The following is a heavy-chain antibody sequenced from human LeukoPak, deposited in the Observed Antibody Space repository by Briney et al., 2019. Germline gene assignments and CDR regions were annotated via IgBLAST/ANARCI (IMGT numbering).Heavy chain of an antibody. Sequence: PSQTLSLTCTVSGGSISSGSYYWTWIRQPAGAGLEWIGRIYTSGSTNYNPSLKSRVTISVDTSKNQFSLKLSSVTAADTAVYYCAGRNKIYGDPVDYWGQGTLGTVSS. V-gene: IGHV4-61*02. CDR3: AGRNKIYGDPVDY. J-gene: IGHJ4*02. CDR1: GGSISSGSYY. CDR2: IYTSGST. D-gene: IGHD4-17*01.